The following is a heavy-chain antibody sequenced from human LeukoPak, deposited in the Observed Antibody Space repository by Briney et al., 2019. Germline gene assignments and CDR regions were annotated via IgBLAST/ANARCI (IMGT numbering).Heavy chain of an antibody. J-gene: IGHJ5*02. CDR3: ARARDGYAWFDP. V-gene: IGHV1-69*05. CDR2: IIPIFGTA. Sequence: SVKVSCRASGGTFSSYAISWVRQAPGQGLEWMGRIIPIFGTANYAQKFQGRVTITTDESTSTAYMELSSLRSEDTAVYYCARARDGYAWFDPWGQGTLVTVSS. CDR1: GGTFSSYA. D-gene: IGHD5-24*01.